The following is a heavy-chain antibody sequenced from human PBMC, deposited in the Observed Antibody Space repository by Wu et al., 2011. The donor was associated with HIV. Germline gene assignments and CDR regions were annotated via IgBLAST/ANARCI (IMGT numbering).Heavy chain of an antibody. CDR2: ISADNGDT. J-gene: IGHJ4*02. Sequence: QVQLVQSGAEVKKPGSSVKVSCKASGGTFSTYAFSWVRQAPGQGLEWMGWISADNGDTNYAQKLQGRVTMTTDTSTSTAYMELSSLRSVDTAVYYCARGSGMAGTTWGQGTLVTVS. D-gene: IGHD1-26*01. V-gene: IGHV1-18*01. CDR3: ARGSGMAGTT. CDR1: GGTFSTYA.